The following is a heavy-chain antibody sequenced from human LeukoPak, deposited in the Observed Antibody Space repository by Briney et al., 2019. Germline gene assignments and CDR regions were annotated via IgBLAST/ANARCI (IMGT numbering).Heavy chain of an antibody. Sequence: GGSLRLSCAASGFTFSSYGMHWVRQAPGKGLEWVAFIRYDGSNKYYADSVKGRFTISRDNSKNTLYLQMNSLRAEDTAVYYCARDSFLKLELRAFDYWGQGTLVTVSS. J-gene: IGHJ4*02. D-gene: IGHD1-7*01. CDR3: ARDSFLKLELRAFDY. CDR1: GFTFSSYG. V-gene: IGHV3-30*02. CDR2: IRYDGSNK.